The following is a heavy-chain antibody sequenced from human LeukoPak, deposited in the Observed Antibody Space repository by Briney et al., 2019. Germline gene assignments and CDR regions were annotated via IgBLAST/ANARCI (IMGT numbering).Heavy chain of an antibody. CDR3: ARDRPHNWFDP. V-gene: IGHV3-74*01. Sequence: GGSLRLSCAASGIAFSNHWMHWVRQAPGKGLEWVSWINNDGSYAVYADSVRARFAISRDNAKNTLYLQMNSLRPEDTAVYYCARDRPHNWFDPWGQGTLVTVSS. CDR2: INNDGSYA. J-gene: IGHJ5*02. CDR1: GIAFSNHW.